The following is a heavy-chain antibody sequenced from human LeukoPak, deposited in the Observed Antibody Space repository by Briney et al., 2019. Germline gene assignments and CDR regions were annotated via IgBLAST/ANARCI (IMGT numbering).Heavy chain of an antibody. V-gene: IGHV3-23*01. J-gene: IGHJ4*02. CDR3: AKDWWDE. CDR2: ISGSGTST. CDR1: GFTFSSYA. Sequence: GGSLRPSCAASGFTFSSYAMSWVRQAPGKGLEWVSTISGSGTSTYYADSVKGRFTISRDISKSTLYLQMDSLRADDTAVYYCAKDWWDEWGQGTLVTVSS. D-gene: IGHD1-26*01.